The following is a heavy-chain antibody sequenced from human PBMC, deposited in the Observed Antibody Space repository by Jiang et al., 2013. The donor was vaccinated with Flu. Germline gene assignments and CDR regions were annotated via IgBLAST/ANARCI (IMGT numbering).Heavy chain of an antibody. CDR1: GFSLSTSGVG. D-gene: IGHD3-16*01. CDR3: AHRYHPHVWGRAADAFDI. Sequence: KPTQTLTLTCTFSGFSLSTSGVGVGWVRQPPGKALEWLALIYWNDDKRYSPSLKSRLTITKDTSKNQVVLTMTNMDPVDTATYYCAHRYHPHVWGRAADAFDIWGQGTMVTVSS. V-gene: IGHV2-5*01. CDR2: IYWNDDK. J-gene: IGHJ3*02.